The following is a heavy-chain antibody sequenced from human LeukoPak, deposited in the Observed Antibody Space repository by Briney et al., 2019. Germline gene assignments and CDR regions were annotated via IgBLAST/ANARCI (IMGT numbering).Heavy chain of an antibody. J-gene: IGHJ4*02. CDR3: ARDVHSGAFDY. CDR2: IHEDGSDK. V-gene: IGHV3-7*01. D-gene: IGHD6-19*01. CDR1: GFTFSRHW. Sequence: GGSLRLSCAASGFTFSRHWMNWVRQAPGKGLEWVANIHEDGSDKYYVDSVKGRFAISRDNAKNSLYLQMNSLRAEDTAVYYCARDVHSGAFDYWGQGTLVTVSS.